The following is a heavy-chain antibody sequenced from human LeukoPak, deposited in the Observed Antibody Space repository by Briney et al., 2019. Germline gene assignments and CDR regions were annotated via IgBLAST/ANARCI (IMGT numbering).Heavy chain of an antibody. V-gene: IGHV3-9*01. CDR3: AKDITRRYYYGMDV. J-gene: IGHJ6*02. CDR2: ISWNSGSM. Sequence: PGGSLRLSCAASGFTFDDYAMHWVRQAPGKGLEWVSGISWNSGSMGYADSVKGRFTISRDNAKNSLYLQMNSLRAEDTALYYCAKDITRRYYYGMDVWGQGTTVTVSS. CDR1: GFTFDDYA.